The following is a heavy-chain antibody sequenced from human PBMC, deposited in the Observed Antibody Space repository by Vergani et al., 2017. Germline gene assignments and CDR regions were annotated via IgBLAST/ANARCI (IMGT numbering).Heavy chain of an antibody. V-gene: IGHV4-59*11. CDR1: GGSISSHY. CDR2: IYYSGST. CDR3: ARVNDYGDNWFDP. J-gene: IGHJ5*02. Sequence: QVQLQESGPGLVKPSETLSLTCTVSGGSISSHYWSWIRQPPGKGLEWIGYIYYSGSTNYNPSLKSRVTISVDTSKNQFSLKLSSVTAADTAVYYCARVNDYGDNWFDPWGQRTLVTVSS. D-gene: IGHD4-17*01.